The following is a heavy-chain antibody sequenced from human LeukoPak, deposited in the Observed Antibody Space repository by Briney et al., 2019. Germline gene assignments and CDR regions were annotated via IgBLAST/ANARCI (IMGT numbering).Heavy chain of an antibody. CDR3: ARGNSYMDV. CDR2: ISSSSSTI. CDR1: GFTFSGYT. Sequence: AGGSLRLSCAASGFTFSGYTMNWVRQAPGKGLEWVSYISSSSSTIYYADSVKGRFTISRDNAKNSLYLQMNSLRAEDTAVYSCARGNSYMDVWDKGTTVTVSS. J-gene: IGHJ6*03. V-gene: IGHV3-48*01.